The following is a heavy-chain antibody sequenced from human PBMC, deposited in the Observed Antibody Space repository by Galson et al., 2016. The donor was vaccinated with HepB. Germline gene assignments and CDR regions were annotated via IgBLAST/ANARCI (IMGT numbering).Heavy chain of an antibody. CDR2: ISWNSGSI. J-gene: IGHJ3*02. D-gene: IGHD3-22*01. CDR3: AKDSGSYYYDSSGHRRNAFDI. V-gene: IGHV3-9*01. CDR1: GFTLDHYA. Sequence: SLRLSCAASGFTLDHYAMHWVRHAPGKGLEWVSGISWNSGSIGYADSVKGRFTISRDNAKNSLYLQMNSLRAEDTALYYCAKDSGSYYYDSSGHRRNAFDIWGQGTMVTVSS.